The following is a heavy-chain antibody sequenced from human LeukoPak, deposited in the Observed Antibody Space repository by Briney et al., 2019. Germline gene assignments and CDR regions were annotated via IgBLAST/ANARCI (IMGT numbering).Heavy chain of an antibody. CDR1: GYTFTGYY. V-gene: IGHV1-2*06. D-gene: IGHD2-15*01. J-gene: IGHJ4*02. CDR2: INPNSGGT. Sequence: GASVKGSCKASGYTFTGYYMHWVRQAPGQGLEWMGRINPNSGGTNYAQKFQGRVTMTRDTSISTTYMELSRLRSDDTAVYYCARLVVVVAAADYWGQGTLVTVSS. CDR3: ARLVVVVAAADY.